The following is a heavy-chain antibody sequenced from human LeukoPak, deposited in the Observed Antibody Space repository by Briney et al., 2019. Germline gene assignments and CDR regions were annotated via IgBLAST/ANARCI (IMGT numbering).Heavy chain of an antibody. Sequence: GGSLRLSCAASGFTFDDYAMSWVRQAPGKGLEWVSGINWNGGGIGYADSVKGRFTISRDNAKNSLDLQMNSLRVEDTGIYYCVKVAKYYYGSETYYFFEHWGQGTPVTASS. CDR1: GFTFDDYA. J-gene: IGHJ4*02. V-gene: IGHV3-20*04. CDR3: VKVAKYYYGSETYYFFEH. D-gene: IGHD3-10*01. CDR2: INWNGGGI.